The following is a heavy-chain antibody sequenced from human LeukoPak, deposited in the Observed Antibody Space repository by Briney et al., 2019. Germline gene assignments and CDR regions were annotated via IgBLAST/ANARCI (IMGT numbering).Heavy chain of an antibody. J-gene: IGHJ5*02. Sequence: GASVKVSCKASGGTFSSYAISWVRQAPGQGLEWMGGIIPIFGTANYAQKFQGRVTITADESTSTAYMELSSLRSEDTAVYYCARGLDCSSTSCFEGWFDPWGQGTLVTVSS. CDR1: GGTFSSYA. CDR3: ARGLDCSSTSCFEGWFDP. CDR2: IIPIFGTA. D-gene: IGHD2-2*01. V-gene: IGHV1-69*13.